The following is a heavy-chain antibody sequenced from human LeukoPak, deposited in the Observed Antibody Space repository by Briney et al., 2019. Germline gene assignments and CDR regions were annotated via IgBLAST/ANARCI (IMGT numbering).Heavy chain of an antibody. D-gene: IGHD2/OR15-2a*01. CDR2: IKQDGSEK. CDR1: GFTFSSYG. CDR3: ARRSRPTTFRRNYYYYYMDV. Sequence: AGGSLRLSCAASGFTFSSYGMRWVRQAPGKGLEWVANIKQDGSEKYYVDSVKGRFTISTDNAKNSLYLQMNSLRAEDTAVYYCARRSRPTTFRRNYYYYYMDVWGKGTTVTISS. V-gene: IGHV3-7*01. J-gene: IGHJ6*03.